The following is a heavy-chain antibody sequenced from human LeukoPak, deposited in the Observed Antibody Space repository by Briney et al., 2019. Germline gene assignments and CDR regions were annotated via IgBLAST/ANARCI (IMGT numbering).Heavy chain of an antibody. Sequence: SETLSLTCTVSGGSISSYYWSWIRQPAGKGLEWIGRIYTSGSTTYNPSLKSRVTISVDTSKNQFSLKLTSVTAADTAVYYCARDRGDGYNSGYFDSWGQGTLVTVSS. D-gene: IGHD5-24*01. CDR1: GGSISSYY. CDR3: ARDRGDGYNSGYFDS. CDR2: IYTSGST. V-gene: IGHV4-4*07. J-gene: IGHJ4*02.